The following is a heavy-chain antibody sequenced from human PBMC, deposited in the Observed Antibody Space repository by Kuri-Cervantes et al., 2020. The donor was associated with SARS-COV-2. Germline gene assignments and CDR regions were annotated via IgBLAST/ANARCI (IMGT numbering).Heavy chain of an antibody. CDR2: IIPILGTA. Sequence: SVKVSCKASGYTFTDYYLHWVRQAPGQGLEWMGRIIPILGTANYAQKFQGRVTITADKSTSTAYMELSSLRSEDTAVYYCARDLTDSSSWYLYWFDPWGQGNLVTVSS. J-gene: IGHJ5*02. D-gene: IGHD6-13*01. CDR3: ARDLTDSSSWYLYWFDP. V-gene: IGHV1-69*08. CDR1: GYTFTDYY.